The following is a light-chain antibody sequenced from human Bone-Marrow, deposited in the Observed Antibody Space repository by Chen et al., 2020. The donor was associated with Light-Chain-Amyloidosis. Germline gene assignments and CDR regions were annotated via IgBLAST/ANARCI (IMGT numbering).Light chain of an antibody. CDR3: SSYTSSSTLGVV. J-gene: IGLJ2*01. Sequence: QSALTHPASVSGSPGQSTTIFCLVTSSDVVYNYVSWYQKHPGKASKLMIYEVSNRPSGVSDRFSGSSSDNTASLTISGLQAEDEADYYCSSYTSSSTLGVVFGGGTKLTVL. CDR2: EVS. CDR1: SSDVVYNY. V-gene: IGLV2-14*01.